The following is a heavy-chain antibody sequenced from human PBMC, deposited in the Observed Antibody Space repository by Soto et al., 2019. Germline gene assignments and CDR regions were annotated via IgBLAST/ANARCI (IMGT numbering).Heavy chain of an antibody. J-gene: IGHJ6*02. V-gene: IGHV1-69*12. CDR3: ATQGLPNYYYHGMDV. CDR2: IIPIFGAA. D-gene: IGHD5-18*01. CDR1: GGTFSSYA. Sequence: QVQLVQSGAEVKKPGSSVKVSCKASGGTFSSYAISWVRQAPGQGLEWMGGIIPIFGAANYAQKFQGRVTITADESTSTAYMELSSLRSEDTALHFCATQGLPNYYYHGMDVWGQGTTVPVSS.